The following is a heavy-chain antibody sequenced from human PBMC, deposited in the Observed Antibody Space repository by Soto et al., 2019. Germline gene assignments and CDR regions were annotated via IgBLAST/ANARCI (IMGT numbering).Heavy chain of an antibody. CDR2: IIPIFGTA. CDR3: ARDSWGSDSSGYQGDV. V-gene: IGHV1-69*13. J-gene: IGHJ6*02. D-gene: IGHD3-22*01. CDR1: GCAFSIYA. Sequence: SVNRSCKAAGCAFSIYAISLVRQTPRQGLEWMGGIIPIFGTANYAQKFQGRVTITADESTSTAYMELSSLRSEDTAVYYCARDSWGSDSSGYQGDVWGQGTTVTVSS.